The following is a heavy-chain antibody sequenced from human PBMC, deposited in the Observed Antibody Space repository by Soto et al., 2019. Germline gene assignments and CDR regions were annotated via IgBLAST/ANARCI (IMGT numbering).Heavy chain of an antibody. V-gene: IGHV4-30-4*01. CDR1: GGSVTSDEDY. CDR2: ISNSGST. J-gene: IGHJ4*02. CDR3: ATESGSTYGYFDH. D-gene: IGHD5-18*01. Sequence: PSETLSLTSTVSGGSVTSDEDYWTWIRQSPGKGLEWIGYISNSGSTGYNPSLKTRLSMSVDRSKNQFTLRLTSVTAADTAVYFCATESGSTYGYFDHWGQGTQVTVSS.